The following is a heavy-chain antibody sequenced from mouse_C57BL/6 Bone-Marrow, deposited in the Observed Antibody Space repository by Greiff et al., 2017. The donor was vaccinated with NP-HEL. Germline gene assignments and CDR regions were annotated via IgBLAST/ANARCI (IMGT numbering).Heavy chain of an antibody. CDR3: ARRNLYGSSPWYFDV. CDR2: INPNYGTT. J-gene: IGHJ1*03. Sequence: EVKLMESGPELVKPGASVKISCKASGYSFTDYNMNWVKQSNGKSLEWIGVINPNYGTTSYNQKFKGKATLTVDQSSSTAYMQLNSLTSEDSAVYYCARRNLYGSSPWYFDVWGTGTTVTVSS. CDR1: GYSFTDYN. V-gene: IGHV1-39*01. D-gene: IGHD1-1*01.